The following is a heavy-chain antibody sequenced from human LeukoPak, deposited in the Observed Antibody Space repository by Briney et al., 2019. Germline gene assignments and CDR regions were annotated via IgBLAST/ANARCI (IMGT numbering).Heavy chain of an antibody. Sequence: GSLRLSCAASGFTLSSYSMNWVRQAPGKGLEWVSYISSSSSTMYYADSVKGRFTISRDNAKSSLYLQMNSLRAEDTAVYYCASWNFGNWFDPWGQGTLVTVSS. J-gene: IGHJ5*02. D-gene: IGHD3-10*01. V-gene: IGHV3-48*01. CDR2: ISSSSSTM. CDR1: GFTLSSYS. CDR3: ASWNFGNWFDP.